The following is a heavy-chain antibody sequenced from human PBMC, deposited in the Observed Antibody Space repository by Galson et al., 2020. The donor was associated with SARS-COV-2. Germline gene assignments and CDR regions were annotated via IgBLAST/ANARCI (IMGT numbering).Heavy chain of an antibody. Sequence: ASVKVSCNVSGYSLIELSLHWVRQAPGKGLEWMGGYDPQLGDTIYAQKFQGRVTMTDDTSADTAYMEVSSLTSEDTAVYYCASWKTDYVWGSYRTFDYWGQGTLLTVSS. CDR3: ASWKTDYVWGSYRTFDY. CDR2: YDPQLGDT. CDR1: GYSLIELS. V-gene: IGHV1-24*01. D-gene: IGHD3-16*02. J-gene: IGHJ4*02.